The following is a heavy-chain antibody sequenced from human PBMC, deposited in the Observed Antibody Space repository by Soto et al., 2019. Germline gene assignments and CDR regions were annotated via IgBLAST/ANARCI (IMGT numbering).Heavy chain of an antibody. V-gene: IGHV4-61*01. CDR2: GSYSGTT. J-gene: IGHJ4*02. D-gene: IGHD4-17*01. CDR1: GISVSSGSLY. CDR3: ARGATVTQFDC. Sequence: SESLSLTCTVSGISVSSGSLYFACSHQPPWRGLELIGFGSYSGTTNYKPSLKSRVTISVDTSRCQISLQVSSLTAADTAVYYCARGATVTQFDCWGRGTLVTVSS.